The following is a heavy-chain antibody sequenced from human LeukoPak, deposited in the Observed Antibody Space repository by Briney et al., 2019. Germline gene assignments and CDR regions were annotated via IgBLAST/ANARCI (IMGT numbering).Heavy chain of an antibody. CDR1: GFTFSSYS. CDR2: ISSSSSYI. D-gene: IGHD6-19*01. V-gene: IGHV3-21*01. J-gene: IGHJ4*02. CDR3: ARGGYSGYDRDSSGWSFDY. Sequence: GGSLRLSCAASGFTFSSYSMNWVRQAPGKGLEWVSSISSSSSYIYYADSVKGRFTISRDNAKNSLHLQMNSLRAEDTAVYYCARGGYSGYDRDSSGWSFDYWGQGTLVTVSS.